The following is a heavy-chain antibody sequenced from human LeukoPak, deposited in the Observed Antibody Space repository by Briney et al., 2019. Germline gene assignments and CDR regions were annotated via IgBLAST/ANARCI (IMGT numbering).Heavy chain of an antibody. J-gene: IGHJ6*04. CDR2: INRDGSEK. CDR3: AELGITMIGGV. CDR1: GFTFSSYA. Sequence: GRSLRLSCAASGFTFSSYAMHWVRQAPGKGLEWVANINRDGSEKYYVDSVKGRFTISRDNTKNSLYLQMNSLRAEDTAVYYCAELGITMIGGVWGKGTTVTISS. D-gene: IGHD3-10*02. V-gene: IGHV3-7*01.